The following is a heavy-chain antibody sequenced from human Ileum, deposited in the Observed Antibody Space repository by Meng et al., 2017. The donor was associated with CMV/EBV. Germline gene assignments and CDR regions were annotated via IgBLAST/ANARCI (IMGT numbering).Heavy chain of an antibody. CDR2: ITRSGGGT. D-gene: IGHD1-26*01. CDR3: VSRWDASSFDY. V-gene: IGHV3-23*01. Sequence: SCAASGFTISDYAMSWVRQSPGKGLEWVSAITRSGGGTYYRDSVQGRFTVSKDNSKNTLYLQMNSLRVEGTAVYFCVSRWDASSFDYWGQGTLVTVSS. J-gene: IGHJ4*02. CDR1: GFTISDYA.